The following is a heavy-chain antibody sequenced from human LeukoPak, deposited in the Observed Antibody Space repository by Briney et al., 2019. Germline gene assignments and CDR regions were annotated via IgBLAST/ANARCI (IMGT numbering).Heavy chain of an antibody. Sequence: GGSLRLSCAVSGFSFSNYWMHWVRQSPGKGLVWVSRMSGDGSMTDYADSVKGRFTISRDNAENTLYLQLNGLRAEDTAVYYCVREQTSLTAFGMDVWGKGTTVIVSS. CDR1: GFSFSNYW. J-gene: IGHJ6*04. D-gene: IGHD4-17*01. V-gene: IGHV3-74*01. CDR2: MSGDGSMT. CDR3: VREQTSLTAFGMDV.